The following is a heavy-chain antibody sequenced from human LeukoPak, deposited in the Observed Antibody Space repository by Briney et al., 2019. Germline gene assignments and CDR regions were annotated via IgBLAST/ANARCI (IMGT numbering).Heavy chain of an antibody. CDR1: GGSISSYY. V-gene: IGHV4-59*01. Sequence: KSSEPLSLTCTVSGGSISSYYWSWIRQPPGKGLEWIGYIYYSGSTNYNPSLKSRVTISVDTSKNQFSLKLSSVTAADTAVYYCARSSSTSFPIDYWGQGTLVTVSS. D-gene: IGHD2-2*01. J-gene: IGHJ4*02. CDR3: ARSSSTSFPIDY. CDR2: IYYSGST.